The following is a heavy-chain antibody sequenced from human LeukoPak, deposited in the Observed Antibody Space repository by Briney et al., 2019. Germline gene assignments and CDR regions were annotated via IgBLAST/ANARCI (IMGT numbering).Heavy chain of an antibody. V-gene: IGHV4-59*03. D-gene: IGHD2-8*01. J-gene: IGHJ5*01. CDR2: IHYSGSS. CDR3: ALAPNSNWFDF. CDR1: GDSTSNFY. Sequence: SETLSLTYTVSGDSTSNFYWTWIRQSPGKGLEWLGNIHYSGSSVYNPSLKSRGTISIDTSRRQFFLKLNSVTAADTAVYFCALAPNSNWFDFWGPGTLVTVSS.